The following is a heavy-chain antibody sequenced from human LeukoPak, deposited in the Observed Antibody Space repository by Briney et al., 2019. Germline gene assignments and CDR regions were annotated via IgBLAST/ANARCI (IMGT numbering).Heavy chain of an antibody. CDR1: EFAFSTYN. V-gene: IGHV3-48*02. CDR3: ARVAAGYSVNYFDY. J-gene: IGHJ4*02. CDR2: ISTGSSTT. D-gene: IGHD4-23*01. Sequence: GGSLRLSCAASEFAFSTYNMNWVRQAPGKGPEWVSHISTGSSTTYYADSVKGRFTISRDNVENSLYLQMNSLRDEDTAVYYCARVAAGYSVNYFDYWGQGTLVTVSS.